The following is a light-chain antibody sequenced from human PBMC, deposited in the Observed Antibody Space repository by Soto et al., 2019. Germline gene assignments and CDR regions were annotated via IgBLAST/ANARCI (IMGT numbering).Light chain of an antibody. CDR2: GAS. J-gene: IGKJ2*01. CDR1: QSVSSSY. Sequence: EIVLTQSPGTLSLSPGERATLSCRASQSVSSSYLAWYQQKPGQAPRLLIYGASSRATGIPDRFSGSGSGTDFTLTISRREPEDVAVYYCQQYGSSRDTFGQGTKLEIK. CDR3: QQYGSSRDT. V-gene: IGKV3-20*01.